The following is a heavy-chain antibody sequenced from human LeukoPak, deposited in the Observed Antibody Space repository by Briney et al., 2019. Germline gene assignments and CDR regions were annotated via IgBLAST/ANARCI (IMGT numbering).Heavy chain of an antibody. CDR1: GYTFTGYY. D-gene: IGHD4-23*01. V-gene: IGHV1-2*02. CDR2: INPNSCGK. J-gene: IGHJ4*02. Sequence: GASVKVSCKASGYTFTGYYMHSVRQAPGQGLEWMGGINPNSCGKNYAQKFQGRVTMTRDTSISTAYMELSRLRSDDTAVYYCARTYYGGNSFFDYWGQGTLVTVSS. CDR3: ARTYYGGNSFFDY.